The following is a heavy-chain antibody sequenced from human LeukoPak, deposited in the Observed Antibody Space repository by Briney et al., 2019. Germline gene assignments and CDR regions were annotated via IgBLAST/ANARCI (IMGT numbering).Heavy chain of an antibody. D-gene: IGHD5-24*01. CDR2: IIPIFGTA. Sequence: GASVKVSCKASGYTFTNYGISWVRQAPGQGLEWMGGIIPIFGTANYAQKFQGRVTVTADESTSTAYMELSSLRSEDTAVYYCASTLKMATTFDYWGQGTLVTVSS. CDR1: GYTFTNYG. V-gene: IGHV1-69*13. J-gene: IGHJ4*02. CDR3: ASTLKMATTFDY.